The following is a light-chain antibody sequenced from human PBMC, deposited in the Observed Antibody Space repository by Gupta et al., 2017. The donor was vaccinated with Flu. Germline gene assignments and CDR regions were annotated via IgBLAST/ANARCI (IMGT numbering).Light chain of an antibody. CDR1: QCVSSN. V-gene: IGKV3-15*01. CDR2: GAS. CDR3: QQYNNYPRT. J-gene: IGKJ1*01. Sequence: IVITQSPATLSVSAGERATLSCRASQCVSSNLAWYQQKPGQAPKLLIYGASTRATGIPARFSGSGSGTEFTLTISSLQSEDFAVYYCQQYNNYPRTFGQGTKVEIK.